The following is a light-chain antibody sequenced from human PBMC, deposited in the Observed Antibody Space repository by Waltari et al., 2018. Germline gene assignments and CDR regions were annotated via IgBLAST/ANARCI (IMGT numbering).Light chain of an antibody. CDR1: TSNIGSNT. J-gene: IGLJ2*01. CDR2: TDD. V-gene: IGLV1-44*01. Sequence: QSVLTQPPSASGTPGQRVTISCSGSTSNIGSNTVSWYQQLPGTAPKLLIYTDDQRPPGVPDRFSGSKSGTSASLAISGPQSEDEAHYHCSAWDDNLNGVIFGGGTKLTVL. CDR3: SAWDDNLNGVI.